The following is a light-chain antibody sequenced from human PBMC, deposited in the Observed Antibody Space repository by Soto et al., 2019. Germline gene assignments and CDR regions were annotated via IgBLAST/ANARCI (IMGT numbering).Light chain of an antibody. V-gene: IGKV3-20*01. CDR1: QTINNN. CDR3: QQYGSSPPVT. J-gene: IGKJ4*01. Sequence: VMTQAPATLSVSPGERATLSCRASQTINNNVAWYQLKDGQVPRLVIYGASTRATDIPARFSGSGSGTDFTLTISRLEPEDFAVYYCQQYGSSPPVTFGGGTKVDIK. CDR2: GAS.